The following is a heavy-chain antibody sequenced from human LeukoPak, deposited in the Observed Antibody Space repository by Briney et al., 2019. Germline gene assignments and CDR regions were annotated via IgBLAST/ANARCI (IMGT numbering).Heavy chain of an antibody. J-gene: IGHJ4*02. CDR2: ISPKSGGT. D-gene: IGHD6-13*01. CDR1: GYTFIDYY. CDR3: AKAGSNSWYSFDY. V-gene: IGHV1-2*06. Sequence: GASVKVSCKASGYTFIDYYIHWVRQAPGQGLEWMGRISPKSGGTNYAQRFQGRVTMTRDTSISTAYMALSSLRSDDTAVYYCAKAGSNSWYSFDYWGQGTLVTVSS.